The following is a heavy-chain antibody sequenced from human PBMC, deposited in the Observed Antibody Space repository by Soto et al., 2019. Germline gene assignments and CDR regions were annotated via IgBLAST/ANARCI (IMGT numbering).Heavy chain of an antibody. J-gene: IGHJ4*02. Sequence: GGSLRLSCVASGFIVSSNQMSWVRQAPGKGLEWVSVIYSGHTTYYADSVGGRSTISRDDSKNTLYLQMNSLRVEDTAVYYCVRGPSDHKLRLVEWPYGDYWGQGALVTVSS. CDR1: GFIVSSNQ. CDR3: VRGPSDHKLRLVEWPYGDY. V-gene: IGHV3-53*01. CDR2: IYSGHTT. D-gene: IGHD3-3*01.